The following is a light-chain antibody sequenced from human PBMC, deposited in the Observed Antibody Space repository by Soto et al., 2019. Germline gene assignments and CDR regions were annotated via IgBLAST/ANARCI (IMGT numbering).Light chain of an antibody. CDR3: ATWDDSLRGYV. V-gene: IGLV1-44*01. CDR2: NND. Sequence: QSVLTQPPSASGTPGQRVTISCSGSRSNIGSNSVNWYQQVPGTAPQLLTYNNDQRPSGVPDRFSGSKSGTSASLAISGLQSEDEADYYCATWDDSLRGYVFGTGTKLTVL. CDR1: RSNIGSNS. J-gene: IGLJ1*01.